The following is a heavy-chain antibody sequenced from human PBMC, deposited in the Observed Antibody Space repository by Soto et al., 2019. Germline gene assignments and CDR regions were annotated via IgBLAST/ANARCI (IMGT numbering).Heavy chain of an antibody. Sequence: QVQLQESGPGLVKPSQTLSLTCTVSGVSISNDVYYWTWIRQYPGKGLEWVGYIYYTGSTYYNPSLTSRVMMSVDTSKNQLSLKLSSVTAADTAVYYCARQEYGDYVFLDYWGQGTLVTVSS. CDR3: ARQEYGDYVFLDY. J-gene: IGHJ4*02. D-gene: IGHD4-17*01. V-gene: IGHV4-31*03. CDR2: IYYTGST. CDR1: GVSISNDVYY.